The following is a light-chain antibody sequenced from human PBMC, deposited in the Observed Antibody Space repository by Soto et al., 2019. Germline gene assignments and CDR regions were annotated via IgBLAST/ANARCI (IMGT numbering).Light chain of an antibody. CDR1: LDISKY. CDR2: GAS. J-gene: IGKJ2*01. Sequence: DIQMTQSPSSLSASVGDRVTITCQASLDISKYLNWYQQKPGKYPKLLSYGASNLETGGPARFSGSGAWTDFFLTITRLQADDFATYYCQWYDDLPYTFGQGTRVEI. V-gene: IGKV1-33*01. CDR3: QWYDDLPYT.